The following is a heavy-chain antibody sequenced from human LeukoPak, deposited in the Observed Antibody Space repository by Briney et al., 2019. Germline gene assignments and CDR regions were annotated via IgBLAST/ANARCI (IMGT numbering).Heavy chain of an antibody. Sequence: ASVKVSCKASGYTFTGYYMHWVRQAPGQGLEWMGWINPNSGGTNYAQKFQGRVTMTRDTSISTAYMELSRLRSDDTAVYYCTRDSLLCTNGVCYPSYYFDYWGQGTLVTVS. CDR2: INPNSGGT. V-gene: IGHV1-2*02. D-gene: IGHD2-8*01. J-gene: IGHJ4*02. CDR1: GYTFTGYY. CDR3: TRDSLLCTNGVCYPSYYFDY.